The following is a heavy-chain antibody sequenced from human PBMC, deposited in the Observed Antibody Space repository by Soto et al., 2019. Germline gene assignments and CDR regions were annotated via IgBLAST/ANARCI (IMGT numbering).Heavy chain of an antibody. V-gene: IGHV4-30-2*06. Sequence: SETLSLTCTVSGGSISSGGYSWTWIRQSPGKGLEWIGYTYQSGSAYYNPSLKSRVTISVDRSKNQFSLNLTSLTAADTAVYYCARDYYGMDVWGQGTTVTVSS. J-gene: IGHJ6*02. CDR1: GGSISSGGYS. CDR3: ARDYYGMDV. CDR2: TYQSGSA.